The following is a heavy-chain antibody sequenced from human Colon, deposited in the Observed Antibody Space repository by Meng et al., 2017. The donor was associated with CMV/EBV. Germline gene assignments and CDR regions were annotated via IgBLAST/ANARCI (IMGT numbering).Heavy chain of an antibody. CDR2: IYGSGRSS. Sequence: GESLKISCIASGFSFDGYAMSWVRQAPGKGLEWVSVIYGSGRSSSSADSVKGRFSISRDNSKNTVSLQMSSLRAEDTAVYYCARDRCSSTSCYGVYYYYYYGMDVWGQGTTVTVSS. V-gene: IGHV3-23*03. CDR1: GFSFDGYA. J-gene: IGHJ6*02. D-gene: IGHD2-2*01. CDR3: ARDRCSSTSCYGVYYYYYYGMDV.